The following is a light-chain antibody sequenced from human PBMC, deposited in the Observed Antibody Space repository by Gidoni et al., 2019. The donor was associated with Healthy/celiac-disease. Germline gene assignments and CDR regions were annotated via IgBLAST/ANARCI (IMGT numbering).Light chain of an antibody. J-gene: IGKJ3*01. V-gene: IGKV1-16*02. CDR2: AAS. CDR1: QGISNY. CDR3: HQYNSYPCT. Sequence: DIQMTQSPSSLSASVGDRVTITCRAIQGISNYLAWFQQKPGKAPKSLIYAASSLQSGVPSKFRGNGSGTDFALPISGLQPEYFPPYYCHQYNSYPCTFSPGTKVDIK.